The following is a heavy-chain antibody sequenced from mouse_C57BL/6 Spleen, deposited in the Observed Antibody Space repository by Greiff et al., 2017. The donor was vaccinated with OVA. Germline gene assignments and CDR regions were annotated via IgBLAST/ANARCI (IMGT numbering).Heavy chain of an antibody. CDR2: IDPSDSET. V-gene: IGHV1-52*01. CDR3: AREGITTVVATRYLDV. J-gene: IGHJ1*03. CDR1: GYTFTSYW. Sequence: QVQLKQPGAELVRPGSSVKLSCKASGYTFTSYWMHWVKQRPIQGLEWIGNIDPSDSETHYNQKFKDKATLTVDKSSSTAYMQLSSLTSEDSAVYYCAREGITTVVATRYLDVWGTGTTVTVSS. D-gene: IGHD1-1*01.